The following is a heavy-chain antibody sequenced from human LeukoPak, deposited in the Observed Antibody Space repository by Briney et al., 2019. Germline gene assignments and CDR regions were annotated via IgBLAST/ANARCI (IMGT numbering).Heavy chain of an antibody. CDR1: GFTFSSYS. D-gene: IGHD3-16*01. CDR2: ISSSSSTI. Sequence: GGSLRLSCAASGFTFSSYSMNWVRQAPGKGLEWVSYISSSSSTIYYADSVKGRFTISRDNAKNSLYLQMNSLRAEDTAVYYCARDMDKLGDYYGVDVWGQGTTVVVSS. J-gene: IGHJ6*02. CDR3: ARDMDKLGDYYGVDV. V-gene: IGHV3-48*04.